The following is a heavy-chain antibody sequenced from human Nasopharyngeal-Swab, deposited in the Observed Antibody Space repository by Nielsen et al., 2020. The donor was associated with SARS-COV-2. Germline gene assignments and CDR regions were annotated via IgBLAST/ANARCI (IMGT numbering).Heavy chain of an antibody. D-gene: IGHD3-22*01. CDR2: IVVGSGNT. CDR1: GFTFTSSA. V-gene: IGHV1-58*02. CDR3: ARLGASSRMGTMIVVALYYFDY. Sequence: SVKVSCKASGFTFTSSAMQWVRQARGQRLEWIGWIVVGSGNTNYAQKFQERVTITRDMSTSTAYMELSSLRSEDTAVYYCARLGASSRMGTMIVVALYYFDYWGQGTLVTVSS. J-gene: IGHJ4*02.